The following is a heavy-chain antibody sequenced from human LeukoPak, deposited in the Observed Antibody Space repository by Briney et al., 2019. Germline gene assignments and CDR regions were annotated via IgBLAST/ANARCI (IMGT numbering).Heavy chain of an antibody. J-gene: IGHJ3*02. Sequence: SETLSLTCTVSGGSISSGGYYWSWIRQHPGKGLGWIGYIYYSGSTYYNPSLKSRVTISVDTSKNQFSLKLSSVTAADTAVYYCASRREGRYYDSSGYIDIWGQGTMVTVSS. CDR3: ASRREGRYYDSSGYIDI. D-gene: IGHD3-22*01. CDR2: IYYSGST. CDR1: GGSISSGGYY. V-gene: IGHV4-31*03.